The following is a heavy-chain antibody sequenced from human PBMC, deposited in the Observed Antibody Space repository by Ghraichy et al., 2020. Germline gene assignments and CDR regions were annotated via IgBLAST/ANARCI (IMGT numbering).Heavy chain of an antibody. J-gene: IGHJ5*02. V-gene: IGHV1-18*04. CDR2: INTYKGTT. Sequence: ASVKVSCKASGYTFTSHGINWVRQAPGQGLEWMGWINTYKGTTYNSEKIQDRVTMTADISTNTVYLELRSLRSADTAVYYCARDRRVMGIGVRPGWFDPGGQGTLVIVSS. CDR1: GYTFTSHG. D-gene: IGHD6-6*01. CDR3: ARDRRVMGIGVRPGWFDP.